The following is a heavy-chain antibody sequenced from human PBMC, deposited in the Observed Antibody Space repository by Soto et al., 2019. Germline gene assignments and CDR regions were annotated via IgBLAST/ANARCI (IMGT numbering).Heavy chain of an antibody. D-gene: IGHD2-15*01. Sequence: EVQLLESGGGLVQPGGSLRLSCAASGFTFSSYAMSWVRQAPGKGLEWVSAISGSGGSTYYADPVKGRFTISRDNSKNTLYLQMNSLRAEDTAVYYCEKDLLDIVVVVAGEDAFDIWGQGTMVTVSS. CDR3: EKDLLDIVVVVAGEDAFDI. V-gene: IGHV3-23*01. J-gene: IGHJ3*02. CDR2: ISGSGGST. CDR1: GFTFSSYA.